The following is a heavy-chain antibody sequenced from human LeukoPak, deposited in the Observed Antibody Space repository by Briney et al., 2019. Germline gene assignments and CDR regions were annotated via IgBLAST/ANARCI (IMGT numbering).Heavy chain of an antibody. CDR2: ISGSGDNT. V-gene: IGHV3-23*01. CDR3: AKDFVVVPGNVNYFDY. J-gene: IGHJ4*02. Sequence: PGGSLRLSCAASGFTFSNYAMSWVRQAPGKGVEWVSAISGSGDNTYYADSVKGRFTVSRDNSKNTLYVQMKSLRAEDTAVYYCAKDFVVVPGNVNYFDYWGQGTLVTVSS. D-gene: IGHD2-21*02. CDR1: GFTFSNYA.